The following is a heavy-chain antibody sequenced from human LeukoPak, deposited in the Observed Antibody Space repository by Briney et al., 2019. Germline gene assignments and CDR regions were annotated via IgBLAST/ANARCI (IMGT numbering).Heavy chain of an antibody. CDR3: ARHPRGWNLWFDP. D-gene: IGHD1-1*01. CDR1: GGSISSSSYY. CDR2: IYYSGST. J-gene: IGHJ5*02. V-gene: IGHV4-39*01. Sequence: SETLSLTCTVSGGSISSSSYYWGWIRQPPGKGLEWIGSIYYSGSTYYNPSLKSRVTISVDTSKNQFSLKLSSVTAADTAVYYCARHPRGWNLWFDPWGQETLVTVSS.